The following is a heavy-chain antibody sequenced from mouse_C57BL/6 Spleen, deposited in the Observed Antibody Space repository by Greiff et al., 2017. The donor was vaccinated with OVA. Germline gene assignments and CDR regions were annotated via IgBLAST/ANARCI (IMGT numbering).Heavy chain of an antibody. D-gene: IGHD2-3*01. V-gene: IGHV1-69*01. CDR2: IDPSDSYT. CDR3: ARDGYSRYFDV. CDR1: GYTFTSYW. J-gene: IGHJ1*03. Sequence: QVQLQQPGAELVMPGASVKLSCKASGYTFTSYWMHWVKQRPGQGLEWIGEIDPSDSYTNYNQKFKGKSTLTVDKSSSTAYMQLSSLTSEDSAVYYCARDGYSRYFDVWGTGTTVTVSS.